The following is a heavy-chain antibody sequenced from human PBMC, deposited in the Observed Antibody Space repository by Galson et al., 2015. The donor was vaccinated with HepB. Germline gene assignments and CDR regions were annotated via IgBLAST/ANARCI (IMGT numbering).Heavy chain of an antibody. J-gene: IGHJ6*02. V-gene: IGHV6-1*01. CDR3: ARDDYDILTGYPGMDV. CDR2: TYYRSKWYN. D-gene: IGHD3-9*01. Sequence: CAISGDSVSSNSAAWNRIRQSPSRGLEWLGRTYYRSKWYNDYAVSVKSRITINPDTSKNQFSLQLNSVTPEDTAVYYCARDDYDILTGYPGMDVWGQGTTVTVSS. CDR1: GDSVSSNSAA.